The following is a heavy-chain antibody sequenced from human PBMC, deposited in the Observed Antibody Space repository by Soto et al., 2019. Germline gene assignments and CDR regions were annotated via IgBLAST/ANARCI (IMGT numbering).Heavy chain of an antibody. CDR3: ARDQGLNVVVPAAKS. CDR1: GGTFSSYT. D-gene: IGHD2-2*01. V-gene: IGHV1-69*08. J-gene: IGHJ4*02. Sequence: QVQLVQSGAEVKKPGSSVKVSCEASGGTFSSYTISWVRQAPGQGLEWMGRIIPILGIANYAQKFQGRVTITADKSTSTAYMELSSLRSEDTAVYYCARDQGLNVVVPAAKSWGQGTLVTVSS. CDR2: IIPILGIA.